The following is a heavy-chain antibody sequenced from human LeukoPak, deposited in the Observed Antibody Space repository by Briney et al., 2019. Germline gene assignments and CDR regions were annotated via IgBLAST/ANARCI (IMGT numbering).Heavy chain of an antibody. CDR3: ASVAGYYYDSSGYPVLWFDP. Sequence: SETLSLTCTVSGGSLSSYYWNWIRQPAGKGLEWIGRIYTSGSTNYNPSLKSRVTISVDTSKNQFSLKLSSVTAADTAVYYCASVAGYYYDSSGYPVLWFDPWGQGTLVTVSS. J-gene: IGHJ5*02. CDR1: GGSLSSYY. D-gene: IGHD3-22*01. V-gene: IGHV4-4*07. CDR2: IYTSGST.